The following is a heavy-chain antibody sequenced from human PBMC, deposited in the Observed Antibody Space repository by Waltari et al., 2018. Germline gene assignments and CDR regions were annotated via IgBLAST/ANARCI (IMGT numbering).Heavy chain of an antibody. CDR1: GFLVNTYG. Sequence: QVQLVESGGGVVQPGRSLRLSCSGSGFLVNTYGTHWVRQAPGKGLEWVAMISNDGTNKDYRDSVKGRFSISRDNSKNTLFLQMNSLEPEDTALYYCARDRRSSGWWYFDNWGRGTLVTVSS. J-gene: IGHJ4*02. CDR3: ARDRRSSGWWYFDN. D-gene: IGHD6-19*01. CDR2: ISNDGTNK. V-gene: IGHV3-30*19.